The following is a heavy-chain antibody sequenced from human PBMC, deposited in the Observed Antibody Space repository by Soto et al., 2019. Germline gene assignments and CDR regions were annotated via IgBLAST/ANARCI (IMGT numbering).Heavy chain of an antibody. Sequence: PGGSLRRSCAASGFTFSSYGMHWVRQAPGKGLEWVAVIWYDGSNKYYADFVKGRFTISRDNSKNTLYLQMNSLRAEDTAVYYCARDPDIVLVPAAMQYYYYYGMDVWGQGT. CDR3: ARDPDIVLVPAAMQYYYYYGMDV. V-gene: IGHV3-33*01. J-gene: IGHJ6*02. D-gene: IGHD2-2*01. CDR1: GFTFSSYG. CDR2: IWYDGSNK.